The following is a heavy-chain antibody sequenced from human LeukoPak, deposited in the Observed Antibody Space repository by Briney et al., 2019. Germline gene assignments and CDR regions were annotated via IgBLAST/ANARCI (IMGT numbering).Heavy chain of an antibody. CDR2: INADGSTT. D-gene: IGHD1-14*01. CDR3: VVVVEPPDSDGFDV. V-gene: IGHV3-74*01. J-gene: IGHJ3*01. CDR1: GFTFGSSW. Sequence: GGSLRLSCAASGFTFGSSWVHWVRQVPGKGLVWVSLINADGSTTTYADSVKGRFTISRDNARNTLSLQMNSLTIEDTAVYYCVVVVEPPDSDGFDVWGQGTMITVSS.